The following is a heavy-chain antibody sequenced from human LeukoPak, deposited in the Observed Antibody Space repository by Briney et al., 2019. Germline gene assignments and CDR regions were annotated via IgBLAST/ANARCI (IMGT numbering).Heavy chain of an antibody. CDR3: ARDRVNRVYCGGDCYSAVFDY. J-gene: IGHJ4*02. V-gene: IGHV6-1*01. CDR2: TYYRSKWYN. CDR1: GDSVSTDSAA. Sequence: SQTLSLTCAISGDSVSTDSAAWNWIRQSPSRGLEWLGRTYYRSKWYNDYAVSVKSRIIINPDTSKNQFSLQLNSVTPEDTAVYYCARDRVNRVYCGGDCYSAVFDYWGQGTLVTVSS. D-gene: IGHD2-21*02.